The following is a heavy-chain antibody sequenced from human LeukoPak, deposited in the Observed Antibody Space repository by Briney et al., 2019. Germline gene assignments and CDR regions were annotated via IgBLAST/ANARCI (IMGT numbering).Heavy chain of an antibody. CDR2: INHSGST. CDR1: GGSFSGYY. Sequence: SETLSLTCAVYGGSFSGYYWSWTRQPPGKGLEWIGEINHSGSTNYNPSLKSRVTISVDTSKNQFSLKLSSVTAADTAVYYCARGKGNYYYYMDVWGKGTTVTVSS. CDR3: ARGKGNYYYYMDV. J-gene: IGHJ6*03. D-gene: IGHD3-10*01. V-gene: IGHV4-34*01.